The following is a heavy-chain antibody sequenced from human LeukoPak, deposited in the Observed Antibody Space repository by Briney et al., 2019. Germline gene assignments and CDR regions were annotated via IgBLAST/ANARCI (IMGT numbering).Heavy chain of an antibody. CDR3: ARGYSKSFYY. CDR1: VGTFSSYA. J-gene: IGHJ4*02. D-gene: IGHD4-11*01. V-gene: IGHV1-69*05. CDR2: IIAIFGTA. Sequence: SVNVSCKASVGTFSSYAISWVRLAPGPPLEWLGGIIAIFGTANYAQKFHGRVTITTDETTGTAYMELSSLRSEDTAVYYCARGYSKSFYYWGQGTLVSVSS.